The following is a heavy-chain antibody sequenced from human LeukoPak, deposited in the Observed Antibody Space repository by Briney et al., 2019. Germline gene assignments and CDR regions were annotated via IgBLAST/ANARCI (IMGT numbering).Heavy chain of an antibody. CDR3: ARDKGYSGYDFGY. Sequence: SVKVSCKASGGTFSSYAISWVRQAPGQGLEWMGGIIPIFGTANYAQKFQGRVTITADESTSTAYMELSSLRSEDTAVYYCARDKGYSGYDFGYWGQGTLVTVSS. J-gene: IGHJ4*02. D-gene: IGHD5-12*01. CDR2: IIPIFGTA. CDR1: GGTFSSYA. V-gene: IGHV1-69*13.